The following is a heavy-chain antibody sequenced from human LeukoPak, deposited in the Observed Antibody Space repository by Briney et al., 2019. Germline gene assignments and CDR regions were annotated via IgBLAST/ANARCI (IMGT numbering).Heavy chain of an antibody. CDR3: AKDRAGAIPYYSDS. J-gene: IGHJ4*02. CDR1: GFTFNSYA. CDR2: IIGSGGTT. Sequence: GGSLRLSCAASGFTFNSYAMTWVRQAPGKGLEWVSSIIGSGGTTYYADSVKGRFTISRDNSENTLYLQMNSLRAEDTAVYSCAKDRAGAIPYYSDSWGQGTLVTVSS. D-gene: IGHD1-26*01. V-gene: IGHV3-23*01.